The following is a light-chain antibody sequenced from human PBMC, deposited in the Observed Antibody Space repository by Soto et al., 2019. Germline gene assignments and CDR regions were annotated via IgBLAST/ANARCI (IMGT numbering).Light chain of an antibody. J-gene: IGLJ1*01. CDR1: SRDVGGYNY. CDR3: SSYTSSSTYV. CDR2: EVS. Sequence: QSALNQPASGTGAPGQAITISCTGTSRDVGGYNYVSWYQQHPGKAPKLMIYEVSNRPSGVSNRFSGSKSGNTASLTISGLQAEDEADYYCSSYTSSSTYVFGTGTKVTVL. V-gene: IGLV2-14*01.